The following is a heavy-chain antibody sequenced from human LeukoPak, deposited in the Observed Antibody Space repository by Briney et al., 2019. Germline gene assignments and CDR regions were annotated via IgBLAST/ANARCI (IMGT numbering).Heavy chain of an antibody. Sequence: PGGSLRLSCAASGVTFSSYWMSWVRQAPGKGLEWVANIKQDGSEKYYVDSVKGRFTISRDNAKNSLYLQMNSLRAEDTAVYYCARERYDFWSGYYRNFDYWGQGTLVTVSS. D-gene: IGHD3-3*01. CDR3: ARERYDFWSGYYRNFDY. J-gene: IGHJ4*02. CDR2: IKQDGSEK. V-gene: IGHV3-7*01. CDR1: GVTFSSYW.